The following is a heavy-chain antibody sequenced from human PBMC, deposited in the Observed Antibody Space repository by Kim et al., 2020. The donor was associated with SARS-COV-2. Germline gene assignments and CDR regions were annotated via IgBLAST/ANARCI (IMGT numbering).Heavy chain of an antibody. Sequence: YSDSVNGRLPIPRDNANNSLYLQMNSRRDEDTAVYYCARGYYGDYLFDYWGQGTLVTVSS. CDR3: ARGYYGDYLFDY. J-gene: IGHJ4*02. V-gene: IGHV3-48*02. D-gene: IGHD4-17*01.